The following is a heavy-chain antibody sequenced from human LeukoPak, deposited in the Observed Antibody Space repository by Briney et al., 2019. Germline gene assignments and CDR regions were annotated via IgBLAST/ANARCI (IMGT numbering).Heavy chain of an antibody. CDR2: ISWNSGSI. J-gene: IGHJ5*02. CDR3: AKDPSDCSSTSCYGWFDP. Sequence: SLRLSCAASGFTFDDYAMHWVRQAPVKGLEWVSGISWNSGSIGYADSVKGRFTISRDNAKNSLYLQMNSLRAEDTALYYCAKDPSDCSSTSCYGWFDPWGQGTLVTVSS. V-gene: IGHV3-9*01. CDR1: GFTFDDYA. D-gene: IGHD2-2*01.